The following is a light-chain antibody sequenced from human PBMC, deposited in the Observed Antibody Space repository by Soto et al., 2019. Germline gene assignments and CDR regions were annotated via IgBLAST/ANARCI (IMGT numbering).Light chain of an antibody. CDR2: DAS. CDR1: QSISSW. Sequence: DIQMTQSPSTLSASVGDRVTITCRASQSISSWLAWYQQKQGKAPKLLLYDASSLASGVPSRFSGSGSRTEFTLASSILQPDDFAYYYRQQYNSYPWTFGQGTKVEIK. CDR3: QQYNSYPWT. V-gene: IGKV1-5*01. J-gene: IGKJ1*01.